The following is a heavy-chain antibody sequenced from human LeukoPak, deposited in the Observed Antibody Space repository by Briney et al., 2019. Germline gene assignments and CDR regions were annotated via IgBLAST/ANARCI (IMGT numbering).Heavy chain of an antibody. V-gene: IGHV1-18*04. J-gene: IGHJ4*02. CDR3: ARMDTAMVTFDYIDY. CDR1: GYTFTSYG. D-gene: IGHD5-18*01. CDR2: ISAYNGNT. Sequence: GASVKVSCKASGYTFTSYGISWVRQAPGQGLEWMGWISAYNGNTNYAQKLQGRVTMTTDTSTSTAYMELRSLRSDDTAVYYCARMDTAMVTFDYIDYWGQGTLVTVSS.